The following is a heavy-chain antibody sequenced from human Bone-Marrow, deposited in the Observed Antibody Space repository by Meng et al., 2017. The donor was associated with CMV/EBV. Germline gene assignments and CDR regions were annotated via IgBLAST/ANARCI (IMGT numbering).Heavy chain of an antibody. J-gene: IGHJ6*02. CDR2: IVVGSGNT. CDR3: AADSISNEYGMDV. Sequence: SVKVSCKASGFTFTSSAVQWVRQARGQRLEWIGWIVVGSGNTNYAQKFQERVTITRDMSTSTAYMELSSLRSEDTAVYYCAADSISNEYGMDVWGQGTTVIVSS. D-gene: IGHD1-14*01. V-gene: IGHV1-58*01. CDR1: GFTFTSSA.